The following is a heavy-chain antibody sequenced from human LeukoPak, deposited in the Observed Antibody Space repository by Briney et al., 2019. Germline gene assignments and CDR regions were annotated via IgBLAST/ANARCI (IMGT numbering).Heavy chain of an antibody. V-gene: IGHV3-72*01. Sequence: GESLRLSPAAPVFSSRDIYMDCVRHAPGKGLECVCRIRNKANSYTTNYAASVRGRLTISRDQSKVSLYLEMSSLKAEDTAVYYCAREFYCRLDYWGRGTLVTVSS. CDR2: IRNKANSYTT. J-gene: IGHJ4*02. CDR3: AREFYCRLDY. CDR1: VFSSRDIY. D-gene: IGHD2-8*02.